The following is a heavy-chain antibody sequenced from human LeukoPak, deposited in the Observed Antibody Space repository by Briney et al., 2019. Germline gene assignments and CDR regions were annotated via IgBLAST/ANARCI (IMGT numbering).Heavy chain of an antibody. CDR2: MNPNSGNT. CDR1: GYTFTSYD. D-gene: IGHD7-27*01. J-gene: IGHJ4*02. Sequence: ASVKVSCKASGYTFTSYDINWVRQAPGQGLEWMGWMNPNSGNTDYAQKFQGRVTMTRNTSISTAYMELSSLRSEDTAVYYCAIWGSLHYFDYWGQGTLVTVSS. V-gene: IGHV1-8*01. CDR3: AIWGSLHYFDY.